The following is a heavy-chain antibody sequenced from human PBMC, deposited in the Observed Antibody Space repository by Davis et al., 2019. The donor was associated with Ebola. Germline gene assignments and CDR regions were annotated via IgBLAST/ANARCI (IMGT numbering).Heavy chain of an antibody. CDR2: VHYSGFT. D-gene: IGHD4-17*01. Sequence: MPSETLSPTCNVPGDSISTYYWSWVRQPPGKGLEWIGCVHYSGFTKYNPSLKSRVTMSVDTSKNQFSLKLSSVTAADTAVYYCARGNYGDYIVLYYYNMDVWGQGTTVTVSS. CDR3: ARGNYGDYIVLYYYNMDV. V-gene: IGHV4-59*01. CDR1: GDSISTYY. J-gene: IGHJ6*02.